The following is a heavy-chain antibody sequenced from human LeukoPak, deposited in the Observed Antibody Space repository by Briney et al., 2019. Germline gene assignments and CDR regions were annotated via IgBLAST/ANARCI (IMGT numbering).Heavy chain of an antibody. D-gene: IGHD1-26*01. V-gene: IGHV1-69*05. CDR1: GGTFSSYA. CDR2: IIPILGTA. J-gene: IGHJ3*02. CDR3: ARELSGSYFDAFDI. Sequence: GASVKVSCKASGGTFSSYAISWVRQAPGQGLEWMGRIIPILGTANYAQKFQGRVTITTDESTSTAYMELSSLRSEDTAVYYCARELSGSYFDAFDIWGQGTMVTVSS.